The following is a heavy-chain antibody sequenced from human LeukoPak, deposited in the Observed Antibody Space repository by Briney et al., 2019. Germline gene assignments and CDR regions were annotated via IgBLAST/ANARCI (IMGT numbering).Heavy chain of an antibody. J-gene: IGHJ4*02. CDR3: ARRVYYYDSSGYYDY. CDR1: GGSISSSSYY. V-gene: IGHV4-39*01. Sequence: PSETLSLTCTVSGGSISSSSYYWGCIRQPPGKGLEWIGSIYYSGSTYYNPSLKSRVTISVDTSKNQFFLKLSSVTAADTAVYYCARRVYYYDSSGYYDYWGQGTLVTVSS. CDR2: IYYSGST. D-gene: IGHD3-22*01.